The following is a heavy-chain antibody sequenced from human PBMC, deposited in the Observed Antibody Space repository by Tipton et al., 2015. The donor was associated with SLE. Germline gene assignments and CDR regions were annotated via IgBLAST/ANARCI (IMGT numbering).Heavy chain of an antibody. V-gene: IGHV4-4*07. CDR1: GGSISSYY. CDR2: IYTGGYT. Sequence: LRLSCTVSGGSISSYYWAWIRQPAGKGLEWIGRIYTGGYTKYNPSFENRVTVDASKDQFSLRLSSVTAADTAVYYCARPGEAYSWDAFDIWGQGTMVTVSS. J-gene: IGHJ3*02. CDR3: ARPGEAYSWDAFDI. D-gene: IGHD2-21*01.